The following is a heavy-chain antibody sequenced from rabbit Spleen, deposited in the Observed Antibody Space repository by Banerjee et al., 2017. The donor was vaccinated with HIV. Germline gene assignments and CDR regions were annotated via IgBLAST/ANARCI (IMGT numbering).Heavy chain of an antibody. CDR2: IYPGSSGST. CDR1: GFSFSSTYY. Sequence: QSLEESGGGLVKPGGTLTLTCKASGFSFSSTYYMCWVRQAPGKGLEWIACIYPGSSGSTYYASWAKGRFTISKTSSTTVTLEMTSLTVADTATFFCGRAGEGGYGYLDLWGQGTLVTVS. D-gene: IGHD2-1*01. J-gene: IGHJ4*01. V-gene: IGHV1S40*01. CDR3: GRAGEGGYGYLDL.